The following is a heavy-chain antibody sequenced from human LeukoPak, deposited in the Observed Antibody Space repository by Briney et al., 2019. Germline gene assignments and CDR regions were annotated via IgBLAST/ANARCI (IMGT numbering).Heavy chain of an antibody. V-gene: IGHV4-59*01. CDR1: GGSISSYY. J-gene: IGHJ4*02. Sequence: SETLSLTCTGSGGSISSYYWSWIRQPPGKGLEWIGYIYYSGSTNYNPSLKSRVTISVDTSKNQFALKLRSVTAADTAVYYCARSAHYSQFDYWGQGTLVTVSS. CDR2: IYYSGST. CDR3: ARSAHYSQFDY. D-gene: IGHD3-22*01.